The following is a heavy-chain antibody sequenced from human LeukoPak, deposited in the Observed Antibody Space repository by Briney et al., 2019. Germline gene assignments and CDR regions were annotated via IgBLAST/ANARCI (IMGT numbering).Heavy chain of an antibody. CDR3: ARDLYYYGSGSQNYFDY. Sequence: SETLSLTCAVYGGSFSGYYWSWIRQPPGKGLEWIGEINHSGSTNYNPSLKSRVTISVDTSKNQFSLKLSSVTAADTAVYYCARDLYYYGSGSQNYFDYWGQGTLVTVSS. D-gene: IGHD3-10*01. CDR1: GGSFSGYY. V-gene: IGHV4-34*01. J-gene: IGHJ4*02. CDR2: INHSGST.